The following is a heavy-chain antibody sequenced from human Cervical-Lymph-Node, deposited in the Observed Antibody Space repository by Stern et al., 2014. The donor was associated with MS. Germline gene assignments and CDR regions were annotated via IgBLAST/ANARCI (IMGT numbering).Heavy chain of an antibody. Sequence: QVQLVESGGGVVQPGRSLRLSCAASGFTFSNYGMHWVRQAPGKGLEWLAVIWYDGNKKYYADSVKGRFTISRDNSKNTLFLQMSSLTAEDTALYYCARGNWNYEGMGYWGQGTRGTVAS. CDR1: GFTFSNYG. CDR2: IWYDGNKK. CDR3: ARGNWNYEGMGY. J-gene: IGHJ4*02. D-gene: IGHD1-7*01. V-gene: IGHV3-33*01.